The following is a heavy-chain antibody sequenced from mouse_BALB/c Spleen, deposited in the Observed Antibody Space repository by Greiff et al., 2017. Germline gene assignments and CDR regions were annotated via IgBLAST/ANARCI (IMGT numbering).Heavy chain of an antibody. Sequence: EVKLVESGGGLVQPGGSRKLSCAASGFTFSSFGMHWVRQAPEKGLEWVAYISSGSSTIYYADTVKGRFTISRDNPKNTLFLQMTSLRSEDTAMYYCARPLITTAHRQAMDYWGQGTSVTVSS. V-gene: IGHV5-17*02. J-gene: IGHJ4*01. CDR2: ISSGSSTI. D-gene: IGHD1-2*01. CDR3: ARPLITTAHRQAMDY. CDR1: GFTFSSFG.